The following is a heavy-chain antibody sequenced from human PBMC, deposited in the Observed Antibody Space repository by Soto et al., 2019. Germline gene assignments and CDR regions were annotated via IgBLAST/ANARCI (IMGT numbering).Heavy chain of an antibody. V-gene: IGHV3-23*01. CDR3: ARYTYTSRYSYYGMDV. CDR2: ISGSGGST. Sequence: GALRLSCAASGFTFSSYAMSWVRQAPGKGLEWVSAISGSGGSTYYADSVKGRFTISRDNSKSIAYLQMNSLTSEDTAVYYCARYTYTSRYSYYGMDVWGHGTTVTVSS. D-gene: IGHD5-18*01. J-gene: IGHJ6*02. CDR1: GFTFSSYA.